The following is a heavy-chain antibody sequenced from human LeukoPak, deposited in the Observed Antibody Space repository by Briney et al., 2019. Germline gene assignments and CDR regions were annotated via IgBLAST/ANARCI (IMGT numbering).Heavy chain of an antibody. Sequence: SQTLSLTCTVSGGSISSGGYYWSWIRQHPGKGLEWIGYIYCSGSTYYNPSLKSRVTISVDTSKNQFPLKLSSVTAADTAVYYCARGAIAASTNWFDPWGQGTLVTVSS. V-gene: IGHV4-31*03. CDR1: GGSISSGGYY. J-gene: IGHJ5*02. CDR3: ARGAIAASTNWFDP. CDR2: IYCSGST. D-gene: IGHD6-13*01.